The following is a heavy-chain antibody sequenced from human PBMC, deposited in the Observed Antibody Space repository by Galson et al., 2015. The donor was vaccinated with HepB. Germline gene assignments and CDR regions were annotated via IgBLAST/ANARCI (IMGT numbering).Heavy chain of an antibody. V-gene: IGHV4-61*02. Sequence: TLSLTCTVSGGSISSGSYYWSWIRQPAGKGLEWIGRIYTSGSTNYNPSLKSRVTMSVDTSKNQFSLKLSSVTAADTAVYYCASSLRDDSSGYYYLAAFDIWGQGTMVTVSS. CDR1: GGSISSGSYY. CDR2: IYTSGST. J-gene: IGHJ3*02. D-gene: IGHD3-22*01. CDR3: ASSLRDDSSGYYYLAAFDI.